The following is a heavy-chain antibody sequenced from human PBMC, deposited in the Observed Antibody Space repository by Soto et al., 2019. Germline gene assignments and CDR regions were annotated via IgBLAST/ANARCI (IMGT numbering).Heavy chain of an antibody. CDR3: ARGTGITPLLWYGMDV. J-gene: IGHJ6*02. CDR1: GFTFSRYA. D-gene: IGHD2-21*02. CDR2: ISYDGSNK. Sequence: QVQLVESGGGVVQPGRSLRLSCAASGFTFSRYAMHWVRQAPGKGLEWVAVISYDGSNKYYADSVKGRFTIARYNSKNTLYLQMNSLRPEETAVYCCARGTGITPLLWYGMDVWGQGTTVTVSS. V-gene: IGHV3-30-3*01.